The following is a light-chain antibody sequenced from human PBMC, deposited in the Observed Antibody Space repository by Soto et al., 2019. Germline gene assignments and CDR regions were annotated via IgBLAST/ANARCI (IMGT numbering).Light chain of an antibody. Sequence: QSSLTQPASVSGSPGQSVTISCTGTSSDVGGYNYVSWYQQHPGKAPKLMIYEVSNRPSGVSTRFSGSTSGNTASLTISGLQAEDEADYYCRSYTISTTLVFGTGTKVTVL. CDR3: RSYTISTTLV. V-gene: IGLV2-14*01. J-gene: IGLJ1*01. CDR2: EVS. CDR1: SSDVGGYNY.